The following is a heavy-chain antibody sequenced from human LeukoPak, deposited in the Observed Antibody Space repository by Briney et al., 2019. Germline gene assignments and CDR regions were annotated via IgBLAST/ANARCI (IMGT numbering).Heavy chain of an antibody. CDR2: IYHSGST. V-gene: IGHV4-4*02. J-gene: IGHJ5*02. D-gene: IGHD3-10*01. Sequence: PSETLSLTCAVSGGSISSSNWWSWVRQPPGKGLEWIGEIYHSGSTYYNPSLKSRVTISVDTSKNQFSLRLSSVSAADTALYYCARCRFGEFGWFDPWGQGTLVTVSS. CDR3: ARCRFGEFGWFDP. CDR1: GGSISSSNW.